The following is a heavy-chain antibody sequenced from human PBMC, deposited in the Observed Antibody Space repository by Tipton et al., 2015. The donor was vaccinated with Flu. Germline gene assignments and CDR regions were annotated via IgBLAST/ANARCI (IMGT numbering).Heavy chain of an antibody. CDR2: IYYLGSI. CDR1: GDSISTSGYF. V-gene: IGHV4-39*07. Sequence: TLSLTCTVSGDSISTSGYFWGWIRQSPGKGLEWIGNIYYLGSIYYNPSLKSRVTLSLDTSKNQFSLKLTSVTAADTAVYYRATEFRPPSHSGSGSSAFDIWGQGTMVTVSS. D-gene: IGHD3-10*01. CDR3: ATEFRPPSHSGSGSSAFDI. J-gene: IGHJ3*02.